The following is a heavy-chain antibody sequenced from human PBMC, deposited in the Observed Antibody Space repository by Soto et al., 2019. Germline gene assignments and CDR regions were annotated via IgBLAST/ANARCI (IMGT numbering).Heavy chain of an antibody. CDR1: GGSISSGDYY. J-gene: IGHJ6*02. D-gene: IGHD4-17*01. V-gene: IGHV4-30-4*01. CDR2: IYYSGST. Sequence: TLEPLSLTCTVSGGSISSGDYYWSWIRQPPGKGLEWIGYIYYSGSTYYNPSLKSRVTISVDTSKNQFSLKLSSVTAADTAVYYCARFRNDYGGNSNYYYGMDVWGQGTTVTVS. CDR3: ARFRNDYGGNSNYYYGMDV.